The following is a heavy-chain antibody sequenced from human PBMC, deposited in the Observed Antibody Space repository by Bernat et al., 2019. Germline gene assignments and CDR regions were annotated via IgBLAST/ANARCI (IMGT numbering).Heavy chain of an antibody. D-gene: IGHD4-11*01. CDR3: AKDTGPNGNFDY. CDR2: ISDSGGGT. V-gene: IGHV3-23*01. J-gene: IGHJ4*02. Sequence: EVQLLESGGGLVQPGGSLRLSCAASGFTFSSYAMNWVRQAPGKGLEWVSGISDSGGGTYYTDSVKGRFTISRDNSKNTLYLQMNSLRAEDTAVYYCAKDTGPNGNFDYWGQGTLVTVSS. CDR1: GFTFSSYA.